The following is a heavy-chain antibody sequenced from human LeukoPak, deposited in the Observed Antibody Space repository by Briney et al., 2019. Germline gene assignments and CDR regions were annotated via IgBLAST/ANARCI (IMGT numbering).Heavy chain of an antibody. V-gene: IGHV1-69*04. D-gene: IGHD3-22*01. J-gene: IGHJ1*01. Sequence: ASVKVSCKASGGTFSSYAISWVRQAPGQGLEWMGRIIPILGIVNYAQKFQGRVTITADKSTSTAYMELSSLRSEDTAVYYCARGSMYPYYYDSSGYPSAFQHWGQGTLVTVSS. CDR1: GGTFSSYA. CDR2: IIPILGIV. CDR3: ARGSMYPYYYDSSGYPSAFQH.